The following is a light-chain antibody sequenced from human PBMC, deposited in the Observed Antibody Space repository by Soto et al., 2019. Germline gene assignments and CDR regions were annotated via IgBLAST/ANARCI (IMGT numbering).Light chain of an antibody. CDR2: GAS. Sequence: EIVLTQSPATLSLSPCDRASLSSKASQSVHNYLAWYQQKPGQAPRLLIYGASTRATGIPARFSGSGSGTDFTLTISRLEPEDFAVYYCQQYGSSPITFGQGTRLENK. CDR3: QQYGSSPIT. V-gene: IGKV3-20*01. CDR1: QSVHNY. J-gene: IGKJ5*01.